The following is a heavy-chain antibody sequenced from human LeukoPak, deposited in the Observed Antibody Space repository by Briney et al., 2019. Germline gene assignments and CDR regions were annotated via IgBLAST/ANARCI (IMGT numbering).Heavy chain of an antibody. CDR3: ARHERVTMVRGVYHYGMDV. J-gene: IGHJ6*02. CDR1: GGSINNYY. V-gene: IGHV4-59*08. Sequence: SETLSLTCTVSGGSINNYYWSWIRQPPGKGLEWIGHIYYTGSTNYNPSLKSRVTISVDTSKNQFSLKLSSVTAADTAVYYCARHERVTMVRGVYHYGMDVWGQGTTVTVSS. CDR2: IYYTGST. D-gene: IGHD3-10*01.